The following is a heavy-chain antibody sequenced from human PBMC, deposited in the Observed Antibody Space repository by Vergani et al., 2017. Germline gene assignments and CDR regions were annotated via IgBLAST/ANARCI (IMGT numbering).Heavy chain of an antibody. Sequence: QVQLVESGGGVVQPGRSLRLSCAASGFTFSSYAMHWVRQAPGKGLEWVAVISYDGSNKYYADSVKGRFTLSRDNSKNTLYLQMNSLRAEDTAVYYCARARLRYPRYYYYYYYMDVWGKGTTVTVSS. CDR3: ARARLRYPRYYYYYYYMDV. D-gene: IGHD3-9*01. J-gene: IGHJ6*03. CDR1: GFTFSSYA. CDR2: ISYDGSNK. V-gene: IGHV3-30-3*01.